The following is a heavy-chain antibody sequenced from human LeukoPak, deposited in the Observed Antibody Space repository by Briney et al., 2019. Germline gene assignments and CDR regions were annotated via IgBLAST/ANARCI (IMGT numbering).Heavy chain of an antibody. J-gene: IGHJ4*02. CDR3: ASFLPYYYDSSGYYFDY. CDR1: GYSISSGYY. CDR2: IYHSGST. V-gene: IGHV4-38-2*02. D-gene: IGHD3-22*01. Sequence: SETLSLTCTVSGYSISSGYYWGWIRQPPGKGLEWIGSIYHSGSTYYNPSLKSRVTISVDTSKNQFSLKLSSVTAADTAVYYCASFLPYYYDSSGYYFDYWGQGTLVTVSS.